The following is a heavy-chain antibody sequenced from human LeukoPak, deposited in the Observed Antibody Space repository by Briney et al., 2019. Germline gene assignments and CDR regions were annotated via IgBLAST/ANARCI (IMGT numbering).Heavy chain of an antibody. CDR1: CYSISSGYY. CDR3: ARHDYYDSSGYSGYDNWFDP. V-gene: IGHV4-38-2*01. D-gene: IGHD3-22*01. J-gene: IGHJ5*02. Sequence: SETLSLTCAVSCYSISSGYYWGWIRQPPGKGREWIGSIYHSGSTYCNPSLKSRVTIAVDTSKNQFSLKLSSVTAADTAVYYCARHDYYDSSGYSGYDNWFDPWGQGTLVTVSS. CDR2: IYHSGST.